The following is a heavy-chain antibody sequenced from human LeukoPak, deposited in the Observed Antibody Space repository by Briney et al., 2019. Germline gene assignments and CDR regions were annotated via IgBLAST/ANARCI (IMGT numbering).Heavy chain of an antibody. Sequence: GGSLRLSCAASGFTFGSYAMSWVRQAPGKGLEWVSAISGSGGSTYYADSVKGRFTISRDNSKNTLYLQMNSLRAEDTTVYYCAKRPVLAYCGGDCYPSYYYGMDVWGQGTTVTVSS. J-gene: IGHJ6*02. D-gene: IGHD2-21*01. CDR1: GFTFGSYA. CDR3: AKRPVLAYCGGDCYPSYYYGMDV. V-gene: IGHV3-23*01. CDR2: ISGSGGST.